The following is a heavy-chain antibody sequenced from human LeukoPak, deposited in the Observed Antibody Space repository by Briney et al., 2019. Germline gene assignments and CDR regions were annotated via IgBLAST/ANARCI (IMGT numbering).Heavy chain of an antibody. CDR2: IYHSGST. V-gene: IGHV4-30-2*01. Sequence: SQTLSLTCAVSGGSISSGGYSWSWIRQPPGKGLEWVGYIYHSGSTYYNPSLKSRVTISVDRSKNQFSLKLSSVTAAGTAVYYCARGEGRDLTFYAAEYFQHWGQGTLVTVSS. CDR1: GGSISSGGYS. D-gene: IGHD2-2*01. CDR3: ARGEGRDLTFYAAEYFQH. J-gene: IGHJ1*01.